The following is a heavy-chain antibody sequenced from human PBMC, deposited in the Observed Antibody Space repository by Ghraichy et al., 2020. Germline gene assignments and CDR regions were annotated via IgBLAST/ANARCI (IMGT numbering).Heavy chain of an antibody. Sequence: ASVKVSCKASGYTVSAYYMRWVRQAPGQGLEWMGWINPNSGGTNYAQKCQGWVTMTRDTSISTAYMELSRLRSDDTAVYYCAREKSSRSIAPPWESPYYYYGMDVWGQGITVTVSS. J-gene: IGHJ6*02. V-gene: IGHV1-2*04. CDR3: AREKSSRSIAPPWESPYYYYGMDV. D-gene: IGHD6-6*01. CDR2: INPNSGGT. CDR1: GYTVSAYY.